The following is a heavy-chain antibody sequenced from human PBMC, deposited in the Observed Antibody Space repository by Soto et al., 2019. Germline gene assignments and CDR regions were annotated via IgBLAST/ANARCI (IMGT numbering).Heavy chain of an antibody. V-gene: IGHV4-59*01. CDR1: GGSISSYY. Sequence: QVQLQESGPGLVKPSETLSLTCTVSGGSISSYYWSWIRQPPGKGLEWIGYIYYSGSTNYNPSLXGGVTIXXDTSKNQCSLKLSSVTAADTAVYYCARAYGGYADYWGQGALVTVSS. CDR2: IYYSGST. CDR3: ARAYGGYADY. J-gene: IGHJ4*02. D-gene: IGHD5-12*01.